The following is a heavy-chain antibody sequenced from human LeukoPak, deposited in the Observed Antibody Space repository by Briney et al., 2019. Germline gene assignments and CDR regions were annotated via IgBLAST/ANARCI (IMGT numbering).Heavy chain of an antibody. CDR1: GFTFSSYA. CDR3: AKVKIQLWPYYFHY. V-gene: IGHV3-23*01. Sequence: GGSLRLSCAASGFTFSSYAMSWVRRAAGKGLEWVSAISGSGGSTYYADPVKGRFTVSRDNSKNTLYLQMNSLRAGDTAVYYCAKVKIQLWPYYFHYWGQGTLVTVSS. CDR2: ISGSGGST. J-gene: IGHJ4*02. D-gene: IGHD5-18*01.